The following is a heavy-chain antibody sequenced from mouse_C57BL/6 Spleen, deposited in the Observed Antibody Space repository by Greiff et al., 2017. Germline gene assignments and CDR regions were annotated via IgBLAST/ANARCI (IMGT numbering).Heavy chain of an antibody. CDR1: GYTFTSYW. Sequence: QVHVQQPGAELVKPGASVKMSCKASGYTFTSYWITWVKQRPGQGLEWIGDIYPGSGSTNYNEKFKSKATLTVDTSSSTAYMQLSSLTSEDSAVYYCAREGITKAVGDDWGKGTTLTVSS. J-gene: IGHJ2*01. CDR3: AREGITKAVGDD. D-gene: IGHD1-1*01. CDR2: IYPGSGST. V-gene: IGHV1-55*01.